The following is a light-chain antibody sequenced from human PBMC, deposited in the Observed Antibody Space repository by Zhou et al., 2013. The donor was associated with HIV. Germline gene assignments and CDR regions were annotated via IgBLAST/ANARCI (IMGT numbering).Light chain of an antibody. CDR3: QQYYSTLIT. CDR2: AAS. CDR1: QGINNY. Sequence: DIQLTQSPSFLSASVGDRVTITCRASQGINNYLAWYQQKPGKAPKLLIYAASRLESGVPSRFSGSGSGTDYTLTISSLQPEDFATYYCQQYYSTLITFGQGTRLEIK. V-gene: IGKV1-NL1*01. J-gene: IGKJ5*01.